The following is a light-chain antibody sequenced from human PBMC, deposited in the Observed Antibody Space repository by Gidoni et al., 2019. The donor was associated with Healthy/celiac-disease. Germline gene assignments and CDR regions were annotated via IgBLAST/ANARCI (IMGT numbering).Light chain of an antibody. J-gene: IGKJ3*01. Sequence: IQLTHSPSSLSASVGDRVTITCPASQDISNYLHWYPQKPGKAPKLLIYDASTLETGVPSRFSGSVSGTDFTFTISSLQPEDSATYFCQQYDNLPLTFGPGTKVDIK. CDR2: DAS. V-gene: IGKV1-33*01. CDR3: QQYDNLPLT. CDR1: QDISNY.